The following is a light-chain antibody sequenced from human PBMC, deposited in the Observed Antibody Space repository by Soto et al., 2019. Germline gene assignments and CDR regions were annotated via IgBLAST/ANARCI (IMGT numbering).Light chain of an antibody. J-gene: IGLJ1*01. CDR1: SSDVGGYKY. CDR2: EVV. Sequence: QSVLTQPASVSGSPGQSITISCTGTSSDVGGYKYVSWYQHHPGKAPKLIIYEVVQRPSGVPDRFSGSKSGNTASLTASGLQAADEADYFCKSYAGSNTYVFGSGTKVTVL. CDR3: KSYAGSNTYV. V-gene: IGLV2-8*01.